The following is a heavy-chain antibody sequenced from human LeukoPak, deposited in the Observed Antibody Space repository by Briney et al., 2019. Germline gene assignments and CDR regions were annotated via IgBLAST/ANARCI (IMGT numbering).Heavy chain of an antibody. CDR1: GYSSTNYG. CDR2: IHIYRGNT. D-gene: IGHD6-13*01. CDR3: ARDVGITVADSFDP. J-gene: IGHJ5*02. Sequence: ASVKVSCKASGYSSTNYGISWVRHAPGQGIEWMGWIHIYRGNTNYAQKIQGRVTMTTDTSTSTVYMEVRGLRSDDTAMYYCARDVGITVADSFDPWGQGTLVTVSS. V-gene: IGHV1-18*01.